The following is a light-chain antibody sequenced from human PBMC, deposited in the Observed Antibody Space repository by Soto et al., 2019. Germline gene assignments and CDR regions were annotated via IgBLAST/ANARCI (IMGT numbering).Light chain of an antibody. V-gene: IGKV2-28*01. J-gene: IGKJ1*01. CDR2: LGS. CDR3: MQALQTPWT. Sequence: DIVMTQSPLSLPVTPGEPASISCRSSQSLLHSNGYNYLDWYLQKPGQSPQLLNYLGSNRASGVPDRFSGSGSGTDFTLKISRVGAEDVGVYYCMQALQTPWTFGQGTKVEIK. CDR1: QSLLHSNGYNY.